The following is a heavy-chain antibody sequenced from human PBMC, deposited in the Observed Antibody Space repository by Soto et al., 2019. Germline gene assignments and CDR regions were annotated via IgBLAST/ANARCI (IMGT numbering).Heavy chain of an antibody. V-gene: IGHV3-21*01. J-gene: IGHJ6*02. D-gene: IGHD6-6*01. CDR3: ARARGEQLVDDSGMDV. Sequence: TGGSLRLSCAASGFTFSSYSMNWIRQAPGKGLEWVSSISSSSSYIYYADSVKGRFTISRDNAKNSLYLQMNSLRAEDTAVYYCARARGEQLVDDSGMDVWGQGTTVTVS. CDR1: GFTFSSYS. CDR2: ISSSSSYI.